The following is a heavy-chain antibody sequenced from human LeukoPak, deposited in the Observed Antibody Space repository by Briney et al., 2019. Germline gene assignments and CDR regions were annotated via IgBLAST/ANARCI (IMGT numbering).Heavy chain of an antibody. J-gene: IGHJ4*02. D-gene: IGHD3-22*01. V-gene: IGHV1-2*02. CDR3: ARDFSDDQSSGYYVLNS. Sequence: GASVKVSCKASGCNFVGYFMHWVRQAPGQGLEWMGWINPKSGGTNYAQNFQHRVALTRDTSISTAYMELSSLTSDDTAVYYCARDFSDDQSSGYYVLNSWGQGTLLTVSS. CDR2: INPKSGGT. CDR1: GCNFVGYF.